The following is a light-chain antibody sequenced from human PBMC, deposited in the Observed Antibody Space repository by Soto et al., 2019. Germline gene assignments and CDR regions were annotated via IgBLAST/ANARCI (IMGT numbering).Light chain of an antibody. Sequence: EIVMTQSPATLSVSPGERATLSCRASQSVSSNLAWYQQKPGQAPRLLIYGASTRATGIPARFSGSGSGTEFTLTLSSLQSENFAVYYCQQYNNWWTFGQGTQVEIK. J-gene: IGKJ1*01. V-gene: IGKV3-15*01. CDR1: QSVSSN. CDR3: QQYNNWWT. CDR2: GAS.